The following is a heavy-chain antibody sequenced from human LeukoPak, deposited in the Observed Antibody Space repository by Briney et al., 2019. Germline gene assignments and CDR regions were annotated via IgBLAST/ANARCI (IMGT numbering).Heavy chain of an antibody. CDR3: AGGYSSGWYWGYFDL. CDR1: GGSSISSYY. V-gene: IGHV4-4*09. J-gene: IGHJ2*01. Sequence: SETLSLTCTVSGGSSISSYYWNWIRQPPGKGLEWIGYIYSTGSTNYNPSLKSRVTISIDTSKNQFSLKLSSVTAADTAVYYCAGGYSSGWYWGYFDLWGRGTLVTVSS. CDR2: IYSTGST. D-gene: IGHD6-19*01.